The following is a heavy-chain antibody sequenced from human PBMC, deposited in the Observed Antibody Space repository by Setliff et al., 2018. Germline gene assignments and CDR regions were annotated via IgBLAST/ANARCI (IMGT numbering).Heavy chain of an antibody. CDR3: ARDRTAYSYGLDV. V-gene: IGHV4-59*01. CDR1: GGSISPYF. Sequence: SSETLSLTCTVSGGSISPYFWSWIRQSPGKGLEWTGYIYHNGNTNFNPSLKTRVTMSVDTSKNQFALNLRSVTAADSAVYYCARDRTAYSYGLDVWGQGTTVTVSS. CDR2: IYHNGNT. D-gene: IGHD5-18*01. J-gene: IGHJ6*02.